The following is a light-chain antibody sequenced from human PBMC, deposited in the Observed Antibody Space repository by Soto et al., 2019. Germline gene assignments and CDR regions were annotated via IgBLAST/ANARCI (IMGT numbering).Light chain of an antibody. V-gene: IGLV1-40*01. CDR1: SSNIGAGYD. Sequence: QSVLTQPPSVSGAPGQRVTISCTGSSSNIGAGYDVHWYQQLPGTAPKLPIYGNSNRPSGVPDRFSGSKSGTSASLAITGLQAEDGADYYCQSYASSLSGWVFGGGTKLTVL. CDR2: GNS. CDR3: QSYASSLSGWV. J-gene: IGLJ3*02.